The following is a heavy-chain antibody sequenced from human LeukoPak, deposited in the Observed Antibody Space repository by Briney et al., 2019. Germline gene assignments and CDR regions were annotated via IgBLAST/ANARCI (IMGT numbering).Heavy chain of an antibody. D-gene: IGHD3-3*01. CDR3: ASGPLYYDFWSGYYGPDWFDP. CDR1: GFTFSSYS. J-gene: IGHJ5*02. CDR2: ISSSSSTI. Sequence: PGGSLRLSCAASGFTFSSYSMNWVRQAPGKGLEWVSYISSSSSTIYYADSVKGRFTISRDNAKNSLYLQMNSLTAEDTAVYYCASGPLYYDFWSGYYGPDWFDPWGQGTLVTVSS. V-gene: IGHV3-48*01.